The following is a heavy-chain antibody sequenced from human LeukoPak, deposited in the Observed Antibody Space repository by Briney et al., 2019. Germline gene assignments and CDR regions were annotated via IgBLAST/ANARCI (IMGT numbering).Heavy chain of an antibody. J-gene: IGHJ4*02. CDR1: GFTFSSYA. CDR3: ARGYCSGGSCYDY. D-gene: IGHD2-15*01. CDR2: ISYDGSNK. V-gene: IGHV3-30-3*01. Sequence: PGRSLRLSCAASGFTFSSYAMHWVRQAPGKGLEWVALISYDGSNKYYADSVKGRFTISRDTSKNTLYLQMNSLRAEDTAVYYCARGYCSGGSCYDYWGQGTLVTVSS.